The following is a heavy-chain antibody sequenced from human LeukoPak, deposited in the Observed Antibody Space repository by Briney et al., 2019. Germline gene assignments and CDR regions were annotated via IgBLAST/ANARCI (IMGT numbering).Heavy chain of an antibody. V-gene: IGHV6-1*01. D-gene: IGHD1-14*01. J-gene: IGHJ6*02. CDR2: TYHRSNWYY. CDR3: ARHRGYYGLDV. CDR1: GDSVSNNSAV. Sequence: ASQTLSLTCAISGDSVSNNSAVWNWIRQSPSSGLEWLGRTYHRSNWYYDYAVSVEGRITISPDTSENQFSLQLTSVTPEDTAVYYCARHRGYYGLDVWGHGTTVTISS.